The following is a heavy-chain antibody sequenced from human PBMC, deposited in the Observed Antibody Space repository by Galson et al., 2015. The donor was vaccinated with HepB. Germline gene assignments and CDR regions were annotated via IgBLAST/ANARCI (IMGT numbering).Heavy chain of an antibody. CDR2: IKQDGSEK. D-gene: IGHD2-21*01. J-gene: IGHJ2*01. Sequence: SLRLSCAASGFTFSSYWMSWVRQAPGKGLEWVANIKQDGSEKYYVDSVKGRFTISRDNAKNSLYLQMNSLRAEDTAVYYCASDAGGDFTAYCGGDCADWYFDLWGRGTLVTVSS. CDR1: GFTFSSYW. CDR3: ASDAGGDFTAYCGGDCADWYFDL. V-gene: IGHV3-7*01.